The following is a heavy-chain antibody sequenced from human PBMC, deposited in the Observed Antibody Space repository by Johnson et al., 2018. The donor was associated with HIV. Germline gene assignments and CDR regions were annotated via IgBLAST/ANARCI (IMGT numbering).Heavy chain of an antibody. V-gene: IGHV3-11*04. CDR2: ISSGGRTI. CDR3: AKSTQANIFRESGPYGAFDV. D-gene: IGHD3-10*01. J-gene: IGHJ3*01. CDR1: GFTFSDYH. Sequence: QVQLVESGGGLVQPGGSLRLSCAASGFTFSDYHMSWIRQAPGKGLEWVSYISSGGRTIYYADSVKGRFTISRDNAKNSLYLQMNSLRVEDTAVYYCAKSTQANIFRESGPYGAFDVWGQGTMVTVSS.